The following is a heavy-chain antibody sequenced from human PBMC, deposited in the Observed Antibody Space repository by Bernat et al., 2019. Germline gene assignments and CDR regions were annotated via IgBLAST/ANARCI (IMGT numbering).Heavy chain of an antibody. V-gene: IGHV3-49*05. Sequence: EVQLVESGGGLVKPGGSLRLSCAASGFTFGDYAMSWFRQAPGKGLEWVGFIRNKAFGGTTEYAASVKGRFTISRDDSKSIAYLQMNSLKTEDTAVYYCTAPHVLRFLEWLFDENHYYYGMDVWGQGTTVTVSS. CDR2: IRNKAFGGTT. CDR3: TAPHVLRFLEWLFDENHYYYGMDV. CDR1: GFTFGDYA. J-gene: IGHJ6*02. D-gene: IGHD3-3*01.